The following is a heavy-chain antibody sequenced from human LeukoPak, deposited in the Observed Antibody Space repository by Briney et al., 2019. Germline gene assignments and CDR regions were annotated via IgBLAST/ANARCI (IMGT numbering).Heavy chain of an antibody. CDR2: INHSGST. CDR1: GGSFSGYY. CDR3: ARRGVRITMVRGVILNWFDP. D-gene: IGHD3-10*01. V-gene: IGHV4-34*01. Sequence: SETLSLTCAVYGGSFSGYYWSWIRQPPGKGLEWTGEINHSGSTNYNPSLKSRVTISVDTSKNQFSLKLSSVTAADTAVYYCARRGVRITMVRGVILNWFDPWGQGTLVTVSS. J-gene: IGHJ5*02.